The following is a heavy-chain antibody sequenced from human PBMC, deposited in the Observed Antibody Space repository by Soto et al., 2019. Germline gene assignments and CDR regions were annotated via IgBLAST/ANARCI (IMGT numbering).Heavy chain of an antibody. J-gene: IGHJ4*02. CDR1: GFTFSSYA. Sequence: GGSLRLSCAASGFTFSSYAMHWVRQAPGKGLEWVAVISYDGSNKYYADSVKGRFTISRDNSKNTLYLQMNSLRAEDTAVYYCARVTVTTNLDYWGQGTLVTVSS. CDR2: ISYDGSNK. CDR3: ARVTVTTNLDY. V-gene: IGHV3-30-3*01. D-gene: IGHD4-17*01.